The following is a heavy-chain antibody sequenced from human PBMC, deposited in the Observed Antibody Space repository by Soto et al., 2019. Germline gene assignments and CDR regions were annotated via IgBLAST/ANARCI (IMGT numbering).Heavy chain of an antibody. CDR2: IFPADSDT. D-gene: IGHD3-16*01. V-gene: IGHV5-51*01. J-gene: IGHJ5*02. CDR1: GYNFATYW. CDR3: VRHSPIMITFGGVPTIRAFDP. Sequence: EVQLVQSGAEVKKPGESLKISCKGSGYNFATYWIGWVRQMPGKGLEWMGIIFPADSDTRYSPSFQGQVTISADKSISTAYLQWSSLKASDTAMYYCVRHSPIMITFGGVPTIRAFDPWGQGTLVTVSS.